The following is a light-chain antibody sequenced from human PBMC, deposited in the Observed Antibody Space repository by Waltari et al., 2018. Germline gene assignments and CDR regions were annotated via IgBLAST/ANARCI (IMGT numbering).Light chain of an antibody. Sequence: VFTQSPGTPSLSPGEKATLSCRASQGVSASYLAWYQQKPGQAPRPLMYGTSDRASGTPDRFSGSGSGTDFTLTITRLEPEDSAVYYCQQYAYSRRYTFGQGTKLEIK. J-gene: IGKJ2*01. V-gene: IGKV3-20*01. CDR3: QQYAYSRRYT. CDR1: QGVSASY. CDR2: GTS.